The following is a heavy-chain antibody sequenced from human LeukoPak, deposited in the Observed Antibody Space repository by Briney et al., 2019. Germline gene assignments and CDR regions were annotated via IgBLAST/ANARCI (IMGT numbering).Heavy chain of an antibody. Sequence: PSGTLSLTCAVSGGSISSSNWWSWVRQPPGKGLEWIGEIYHSGSTNYNPSLKSRVTISVDKSKNQFSLKLTSVTAADAAVYYCARLYQNEGRSDPRFDYWGQGTLATVSS. J-gene: IGHJ4*02. D-gene: IGHD6-19*01. CDR3: ARLYQNEGRSDPRFDY. CDR2: IYHSGST. V-gene: IGHV4-4*02. CDR1: GGSISSSNW.